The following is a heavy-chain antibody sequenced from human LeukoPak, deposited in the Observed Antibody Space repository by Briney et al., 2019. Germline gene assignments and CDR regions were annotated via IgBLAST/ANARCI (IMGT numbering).Heavy chain of an antibody. V-gene: IGHV4-31*03. CDR1: GGSISSGGYY. Sequence: SQTLSLTRTVSGGSISSGGYYWSWIRQHPGKGLEWIGYIYYSGSTYYNPSLKSRVTISVDTSKNQFPLKLSSVTAADTAVYYCARAEGDYYGMDVWGQGTTVTVSS. CDR2: IYYSGST. CDR3: ARAEGDYYGMDV. D-gene: IGHD1-14*01. J-gene: IGHJ6*02.